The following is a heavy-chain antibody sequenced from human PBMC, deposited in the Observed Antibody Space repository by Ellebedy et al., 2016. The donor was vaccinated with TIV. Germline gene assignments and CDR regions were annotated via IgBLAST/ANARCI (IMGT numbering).Heavy chain of an antibody. CDR1: GGTFSSYA. CDR2: IIPIFGTA. D-gene: IGHD3-10*01. Sequence: SVKVSXXASGGTFSSYAISWVRQAPGQGLEWMGGIIPIFGTANYAQKFQGRVTITADESTSTAYMELSSLRSEDTAVYYCARAPKLYGSGSRDYWGQGTLVTVSS. CDR3: ARAPKLYGSGSRDY. J-gene: IGHJ4*02. V-gene: IGHV1-69*13.